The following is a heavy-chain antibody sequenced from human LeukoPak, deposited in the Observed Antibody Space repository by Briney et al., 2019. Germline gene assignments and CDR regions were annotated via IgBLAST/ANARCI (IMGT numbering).Heavy chain of an antibody. J-gene: IGHJ6*02. CDR1: GGSISSGGYY. V-gene: IGHV4-30-2*01. Sequence: SQTLSLTCTVSGGSISSGGYYWSWIRQPPGKSLEWIGYIYHSGSTYYNPSLKSRVTISVDRSKNQFSLKLSSVTAADTAVYYCVAGYNYPYYCGMDVWGQGTTVTVSS. CDR2: IYHSGST. CDR3: VAGYNYPYYCGMDV. D-gene: IGHD5-24*01.